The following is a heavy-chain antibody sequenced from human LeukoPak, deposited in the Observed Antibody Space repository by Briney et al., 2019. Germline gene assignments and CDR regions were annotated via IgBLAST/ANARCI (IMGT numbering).Heavy chain of an antibody. J-gene: IGHJ4*02. CDR3: AKDKSPGWLYDY. CDR1: GFTFSSYG. CDR2: ISYDGSNK. D-gene: IGHD3-22*01. Sequence: PGRSLRLSCAASGFTFSSYGMHWVRQAPGKGLEWVAVISYDGSNKYYADSVKGRFTISRDNSKNTLYLQMNSLRAEDTAVYYCAKDKSPGWLYDYWGQGTLVTVSS. V-gene: IGHV3-30*18.